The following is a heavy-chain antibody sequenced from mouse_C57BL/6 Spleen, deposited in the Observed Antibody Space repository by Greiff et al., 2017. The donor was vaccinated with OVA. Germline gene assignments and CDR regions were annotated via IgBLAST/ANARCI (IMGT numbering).Heavy chain of an antibody. CDR1: GYTFTSYW. J-gene: IGHJ3*01. CDR3: ARGDYGSSRFAY. CDR2: IDPSDSYT. D-gene: IGHD1-1*01. Sequence: VQLQQPGAELVMPGASVKLSCKASGYTFTSYWMHWVKQRPGQGLEWIGEIDPSDSYTNHNQKFKGKSTLTVDKSSSTAYMQLSSLTSEDSAVYYCARGDYGSSRFAYWGQGTLVTVSA. V-gene: IGHV1-69*01.